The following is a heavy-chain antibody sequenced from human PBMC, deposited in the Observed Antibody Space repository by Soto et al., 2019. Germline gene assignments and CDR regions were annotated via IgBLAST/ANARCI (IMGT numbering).Heavy chain of an antibody. J-gene: IGHJ5*02. D-gene: IGHD6-13*01. CDR2: IIPILGIA. V-gene: IGHV1-69*08. Sequence: QVQLVQSGAEVKKPGSSVKVSCKASGGTFSSYTISWVRQAPGQGLEWMGRIIPILGIANLAQKFQGRVTIXXDXSPXTAYMELSSLRSEDTAVYYCARDSQAAAGSAWFDPRVQGTLVTVSS. CDR3: ARDSQAAAGSAWFDP. CDR1: GGTFSSYT.